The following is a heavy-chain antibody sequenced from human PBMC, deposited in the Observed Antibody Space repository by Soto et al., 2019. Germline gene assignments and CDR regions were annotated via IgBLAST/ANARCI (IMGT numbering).Heavy chain of an antibody. D-gene: IGHD3-3*01. CDR3: ARGYEGHYDFWRFDP. J-gene: IGHJ5*02. CDR2: MNPNSGNT. CDR1: GFTFTSSA. Sequence: ASVKVSCKASGFTFTSSAVQWVRQATGQGLEWMGWMNPNSGNTGYTQKFQGRVTMTRNTSISTAYMELSSLRSEDTAVYYCARGYEGHYDFWRFDPWGQGTLVTVSS. V-gene: IGHV1-8*02.